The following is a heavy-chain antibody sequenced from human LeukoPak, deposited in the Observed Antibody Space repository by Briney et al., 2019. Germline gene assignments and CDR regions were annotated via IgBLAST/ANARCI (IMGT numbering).Heavy chain of an antibody. J-gene: IGHJ4*02. D-gene: IGHD3-3*01. V-gene: IGHV4-39*01. Sequence: PSETLSLTCTVSGGSISSSSYYWGWIRQPPGKGLEWIGSIYYSGSTYYNPSLKSRVTISVDTSKNQISLKLSSVTAADTAVYYCARHLSRRLPHYDFWSGYDDYFDYWGQGTLVTVSS. CDR1: GGSISSSSYY. CDR2: IYYSGST. CDR3: ARHLSRRLPHYDFWSGYDDYFDY.